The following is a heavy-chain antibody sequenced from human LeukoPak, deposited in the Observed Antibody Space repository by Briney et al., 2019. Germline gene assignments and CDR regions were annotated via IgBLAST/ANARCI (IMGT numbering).Heavy chain of an antibody. CDR2: INHSGST. Sequence: SETLSLTCAVYGGSFSGYYWSWIRQPPGKGLEWIGEINHSGSTNYNPSLKSRVTISVDTSKNQFSLKLSSVTAADTAVYYCARGWVAHYFDYWGQGTLVTVSS. D-gene: IGHD2-15*01. J-gene: IGHJ4*02. V-gene: IGHV4-34*01. CDR1: GGSFSGYY. CDR3: ARGWVAHYFDY.